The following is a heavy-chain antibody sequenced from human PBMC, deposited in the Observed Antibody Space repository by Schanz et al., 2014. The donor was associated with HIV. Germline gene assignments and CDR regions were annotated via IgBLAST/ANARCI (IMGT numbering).Heavy chain of an antibody. CDR2: VNHSGDA. J-gene: IGHJ5*02. CDR1: GSSVTYFY. Sequence: QVQLQQWGAGLLKPSETLSLTCAVYGSSVTYFYWSWIRQSPGKGLEWIAEVNHSGDANHNPSLKSRVTISVDTSKNQFSLKLDSVPAADTAVYYCARGIRRNCSSPSCNTGWFDPWGQGTLVTVSS. CDR3: ARGIRRNCSSPSCNTGWFDP. D-gene: IGHD2-2*02. V-gene: IGHV4-34*02.